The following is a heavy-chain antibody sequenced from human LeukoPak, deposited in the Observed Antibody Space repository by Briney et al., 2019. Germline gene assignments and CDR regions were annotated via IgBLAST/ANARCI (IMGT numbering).Heavy chain of an antibody. V-gene: IGHV4-31*03. CDR3: ARGSYYYDSSGYYRFDY. D-gene: IGHD3-22*01. CDR1: GGSISSGGYY. CDR2: IYYSGST. Sequence: PSQTLSLTCTVSGGSISSGGYYWSWIRQHPGKGLEWIGYIYYSGSTYYNPSLKSRVTISVDTSKNQFSLKLSSVTAADTAVYYCARGSYYYDSSGYYRFDYWRQGTLVTVSS. J-gene: IGHJ4*02.